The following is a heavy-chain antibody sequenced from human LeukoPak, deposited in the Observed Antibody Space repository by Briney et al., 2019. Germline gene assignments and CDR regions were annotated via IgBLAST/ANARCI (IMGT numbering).Heavy chain of an antibody. CDR2: ISGSGGST. D-gene: IGHD3-3*01. Sequence: PGGSLRLSCAASGFTFSSYAMSWVRQAPGKGLEWVSAISGSGGSTYYADSVKGRFTISRDNSKNTLYLQMNSLRAEDTAVYYCAKFLSYYDFWSGSVEYYYNYMNVWGKGTTVT. CDR1: GFTFSSYA. V-gene: IGHV3-23*01. J-gene: IGHJ6*03. CDR3: AKFLSYYDFWSGSVEYYYNYMNV.